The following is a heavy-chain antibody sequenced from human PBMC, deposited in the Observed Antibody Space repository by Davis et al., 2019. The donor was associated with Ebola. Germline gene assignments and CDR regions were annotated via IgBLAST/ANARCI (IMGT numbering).Heavy chain of an antibody. CDR2: INPSGGST. J-gene: IGHJ3*01. D-gene: IGHD2-2*01. CDR1: GYTFTSYG. CDR3: ARLRDIVIIPPGNKWRWRGDALGV. V-gene: IGHV1-8*03. Sequence: ASVKVSCKASGYTFTSYGISWVRQAPGQGLEWMGIINPSGGSTSYAQKFQGRVTITRNTSISTAYMELSSLKSEDTAVYYCARLRDIVIIPPGNKWRWRGDALGVWGQGTMVTVSS.